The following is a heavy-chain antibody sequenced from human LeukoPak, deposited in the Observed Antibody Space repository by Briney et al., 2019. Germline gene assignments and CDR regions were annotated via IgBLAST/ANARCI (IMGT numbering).Heavy chain of an antibody. V-gene: IGHV3-30-3*01. Sequence: GGSLRLSCAASGFTFSSYAMHWVRQAPGKGLEWVAVISYDGSNKYYADSVKGRFTISRDDSKNPLYLQMNSLRAEDTAVYYCARAPGGGYCSGSSCYSMRNWFDPWGQGTLVTVSS. CDR1: GFTFSSYA. D-gene: IGHD2-15*01. J-gene: IGHJ5*02. CDR2: ISYDGSNK. CDR3: ARAPGGGYCSGSSCYSMRNWFDP.